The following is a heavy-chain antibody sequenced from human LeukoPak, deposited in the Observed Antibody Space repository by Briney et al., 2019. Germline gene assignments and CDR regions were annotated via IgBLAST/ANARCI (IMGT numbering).Heavy chain of an antibody. CDR3: AKGDSYGYVR. Sequence: GGSLRLSCAASEFSFSSSGMHWVRQAPGKGLEWVTFIRNDGSKKYYADSVKGRFTISRDNSKNTLYLQMNSLGAEDTAVYYCAKGDSYGYVRWGQGTLVTVSS. CDR2: IRNDGSKK. CDR1: EFSFSSSG. D-gene: IGHD5-18*01. J-gene: IGHJ4*02. V-gene: IGHV3-30*02.